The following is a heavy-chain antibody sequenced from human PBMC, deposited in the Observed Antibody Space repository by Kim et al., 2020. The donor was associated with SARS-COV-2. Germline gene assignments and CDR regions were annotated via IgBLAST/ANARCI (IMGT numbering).Heavy chain of an antibody. CDR2: IKSKTDGGTT. Sequence: GGSLRLSCAASGFTFSNAWMSWVRQAPGKGLEWVGRIKSKTDGGTTDYAAPVKGRFTISRDDSKNTLYLQMNSLKTEDTAVYYCTTDLNYYGSGVTDYWGQGTLVTVSS. CDR3: TTDLNYYGSGVTDY. CDR1: GFTFSNAW. J-gene: IGHJ4*02. V-gene: IGHV3-15*01. D-gene: IGHD3-10*01.